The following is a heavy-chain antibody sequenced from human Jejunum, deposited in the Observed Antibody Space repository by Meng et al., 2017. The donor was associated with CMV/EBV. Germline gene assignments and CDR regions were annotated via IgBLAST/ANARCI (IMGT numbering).Heavy chain of an antibody. J-gene: IGHJ4*02. CDR1: GYIFTNYD. CDR3: ARDPSNTSGRYAYFDY. D-gene: IGHD6-19*01. Sequence: QGQLVQSGAYAKKPGASMKVSWKASGYIFTNYDISWVRQAPGQGLEWMGWISVKNGEAKYPQNFQGRVTMTTDTTTNTAYMDLRNLRSDDTAVYYCARDPSNTSGRYAYFDYWGQGTLVTVSS. CDR2: ISVKNGEA. V-gene: IGHV1-18*01.